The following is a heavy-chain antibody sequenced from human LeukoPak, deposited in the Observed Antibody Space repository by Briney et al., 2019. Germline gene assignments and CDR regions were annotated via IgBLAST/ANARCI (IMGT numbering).Heavy chain of an antibody. V-gene: IGHV4-4*07. J-gene: IGHJ3*02. CDR1: GGSVSGYY. Sequence: SETLSLTCTVSGGSVSGYYWSWIRQPAGKGLEWIGRIYSSGGTNYNPSLKSRVTMSVDTSKNQFSLKLSSVTAADTAVYYCARTGVGARGAFDIWGQGTMVTVSS. D-gene: IGHD1-26*01. CDR3: ARTGVGARGAFDI. CDR2: IYSSGGT.